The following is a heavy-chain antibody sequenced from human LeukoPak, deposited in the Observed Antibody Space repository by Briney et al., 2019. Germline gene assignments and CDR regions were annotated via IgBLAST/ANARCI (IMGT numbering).Heavy chain of an antibody. CDR1: GFTFSSYA. Sequence: GGSLRLSCAASGFTFSSYAMSWVRQAPGKGLEWVTAISGSGGSTYYADSVKGRFTISRDNSKNTLYLQMNSLRAEDTAVYYCAKDNHYDSILFDYWGQGTPVTVSS. V-gene: IGHV3-23*01. D-gene: IGHD3-22*01. J-gene: IGHJ4*02. CDR2: ISGSGGST. CDR3: AKDNHYDSILFDY.